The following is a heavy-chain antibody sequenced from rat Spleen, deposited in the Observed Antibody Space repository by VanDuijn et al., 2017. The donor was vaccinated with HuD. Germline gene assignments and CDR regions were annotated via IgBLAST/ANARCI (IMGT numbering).Heavy chain of an antibody. V-gene: IGHV5-20*01. CDR2: IRYDGGST. D-gene: IGHD1-5*01. J-gene: IGHJ4*01. CDR3: TREGDIRASYVMDA. Sequence: VQVVESGGGLVQPGRSMKLSCSASGFTFSDYGMAWVFQAPTKGLDWVASIRYDGGSTYYPDSFKGRFTISRDNSKSTLYLQMNSLRSEDTATYYCTREGDIRASYVMDAWGQGTSVTVSS. CDR1: GFTFSDYG.